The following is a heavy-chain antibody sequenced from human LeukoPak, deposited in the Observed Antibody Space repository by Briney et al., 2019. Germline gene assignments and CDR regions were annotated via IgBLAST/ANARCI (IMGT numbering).Heavy chain of an antibody. D-gene: IGHD1-26*01. V-gene: IGHV3-48*03. CDR2: ISSSGSTI. J-gene: IGHJ4*02. Sequence: GGSLRLSCAASGFTFSNYEMNWVRQAPGKGLEWVSYISSSGSTIYYTDSVKGRFTISRDNAKNSLYLQMNSLRAEDTAVYYCARDPGAGATHTPRYFDYWGRGTLVTVSS. CDR3: ARDPGAGATHTPRYFDY. CDR1: GFTFSNYE.